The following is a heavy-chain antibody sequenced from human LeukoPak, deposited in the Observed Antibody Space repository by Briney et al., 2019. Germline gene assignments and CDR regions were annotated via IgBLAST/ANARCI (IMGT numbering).Heavy chain of an antibody. Sequence: SETLSLTCTVSGGSISSSSYYWSWIRQPPGKGLEWIGYIYYSGSTNYNPSLKSRVTISVDTSKNQFSLKLSSVTAADTAVYYCARAPRYYGSGSYGAYYFDYWGQGTLVTVSS. CDR2: IYYSGST. J-gene: IGHJ4*02. D-gene: IGHD3-10*01. CDR3: ARAPRYYGSGSYGAYYFDY. CDR1: GGSISSSSYY. V-gene: IGHV4-61*01.